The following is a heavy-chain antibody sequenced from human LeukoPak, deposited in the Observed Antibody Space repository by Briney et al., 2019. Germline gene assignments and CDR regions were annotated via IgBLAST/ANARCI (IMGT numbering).Heavy chain of an antibody. CDR3: TTSTHSSGWPGGY. V-gene: IGHV3-15*01. Sequence: GGSLRLSCAASGFTFSTYNVNWVRQAPGKGLEWVGRIKSKTDGGTTDYAAPVKGRFTISRDDSKNTLYLQMNSLKTEDTAVYYCTTSTHSSGWPGGYWGQGTLVTVSS. CDR2: IKSKTDGGTT. J-gene: IGHJ4*02. CDR1: GFTFSTYN. D-gene: IGHD6-19*01.